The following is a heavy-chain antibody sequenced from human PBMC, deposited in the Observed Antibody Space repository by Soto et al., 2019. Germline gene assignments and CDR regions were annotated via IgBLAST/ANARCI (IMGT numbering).Heavy chain of an antibody. CDR2: IYYSGST. Sequence: LSLTCTVSGGSISSYYWSWIRQPPGKGLEWIGYIYYSGSTNYNPSLKSRVTISVDTSKNQFSLKLSSVTAADTAVYYCARTIAAPGDNWFDPWGQGTLVTVSS. J-gene: IGHJ5*02. CDR1: GGSISSYY. D-gene: IGHD6-6*01. CDR3: ARTIAAPGDNWFDP. V-gene: IGHV4-59*08.